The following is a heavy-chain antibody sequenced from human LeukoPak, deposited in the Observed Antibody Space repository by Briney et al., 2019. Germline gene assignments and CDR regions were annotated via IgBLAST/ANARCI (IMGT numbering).Heavy chain of an antibody. CDR2: IKQDGSET. CDR1: GFTFSSYW. J-gene: IGHJ4*01. D-gene: IGHD3-10*01. V-gene: IGHV3-7*04. CDR3: TRRIFGSWTYYFDY. Sequence: PGGSLRLSCAASGFTFSSYWMSWVRQAPGKGLVWVANIKQDGSETSYVDSVKGRYFISRDNAKNSLYLQMNTLRAEDTAVYYCTRRIFGSWTYYFDYWGHGTLVTVSS.